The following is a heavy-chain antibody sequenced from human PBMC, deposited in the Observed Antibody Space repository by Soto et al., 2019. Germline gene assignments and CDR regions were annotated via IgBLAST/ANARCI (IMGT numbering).Heavy chain of an antibody. Sequence: GGSLRLSCAASGFMVSSFGMHWVRQAPGKGLEWVSLITQGGISQYYADSVRGRFIVSRDDFKRTVYLQMNNLKPEDTADYYCVKGQYHIYLGMDVWGLGTTVTVSS. CDR3: VKGQYHIYLGMDV. J-gene: IGHJ6*02. CDR1: GFMVSSFG. D-gene: IGHD3-10*01. CDR2: ITQGGISQ. V-gene: IGHV3-30*18.